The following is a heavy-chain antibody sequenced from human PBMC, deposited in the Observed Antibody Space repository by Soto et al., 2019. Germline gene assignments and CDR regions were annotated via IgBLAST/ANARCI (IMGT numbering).Heavy chain of an antibody. CDR2: IKSKADGGTT. CDR3: TKVLGYCSGGNCFTFDY. Sequence: VQLVESGGGLVKPGGSLRLSCAASGFPFSKAWMSWVRQVPGKGLESVGRIKSKADGGTTDYAAPVKGRFTISSDDSSNTLYLQMNSLKTEDTAVYYCTKVLGYCSGGNCFTFDYWGQGAVVTVSS. CDR1: GFPFSKAW. V-gene: IGHV3-15*01. J-gene: IGHJ4*02. D-gene: IGHD2-15*01.